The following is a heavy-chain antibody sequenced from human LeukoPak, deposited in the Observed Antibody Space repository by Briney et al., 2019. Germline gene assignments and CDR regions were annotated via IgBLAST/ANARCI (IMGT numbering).Heavy chain of an antibody. J-gene: IGHJ4*02. CDR2: IYHSGNT. V-gene: IGHV4-38-2*02. D-gene: IGHD1-26*01. CDR3: ARVRALYRSFDY. Sequence: PSETLSLTCTVSGYSISSGYYWGWIRQPPGKGLEWIGTIYHSGNTYYNPSLKSRVTISVDTSKNQFSLKLTSVTAADTAVYYCARVRALYRSFDYWGQGTLVTVSS. CDR1: GYSISSGYY.